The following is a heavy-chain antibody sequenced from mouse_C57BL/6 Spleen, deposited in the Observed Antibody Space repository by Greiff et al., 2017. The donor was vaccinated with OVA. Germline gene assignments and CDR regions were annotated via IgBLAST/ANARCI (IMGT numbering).Heavy chain of an antibody. CDR2: IDPSDSYT. Sequence: QVQLQQPGAELVKPGASVKLSCKASGYTFTSYWMQWVKQRPGQGLEWIGEIDPSDSYTNYNQKFKGKATLTVDTSSSTAYMQLSSLTSEDSAVYYCARSLGRRTAWFAYWGQGTLVTVSA. CDR3: ARSLGRRTAWFAY. D-gene: IGHD4-1*01. J-gene: IGHJ3*01. V-gene: IGHV1-50*01. CDR1: GYTFTSYW.